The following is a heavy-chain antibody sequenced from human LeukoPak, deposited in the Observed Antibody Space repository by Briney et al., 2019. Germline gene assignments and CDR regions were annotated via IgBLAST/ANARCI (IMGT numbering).Heavy chain of an antibody. V-gene: IGHV1-18*01. CDR3: ARDGYGVSGYYYGLSDY. D-gene: IGHD3-22*01. J-gene: IGHJ4*02. Sequence: ASVKVSCKASGYTFTSYGISWVRQAPGQGLEWMGWISAYNGNTNYARKLQGRVTMTTDTSTSTAYMELRSLRSDDTAVYYCARDGYGVSGYYYGLSDYWGQGTLVTVSS. CDR1: GYTFTSYG. CDR2: ISAYNGNT.